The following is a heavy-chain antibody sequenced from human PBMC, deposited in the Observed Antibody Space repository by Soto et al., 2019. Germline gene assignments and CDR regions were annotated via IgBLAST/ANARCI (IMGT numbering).Heavy chain of an antibody. CDR3: ARDYYKYYDSSGYYRSPDY. CDR1: GFTFSNNA. Sequence: VGSLRLSCAASGFTFSNNAIHWVRQAPGKGLEWVALISYDGSDKDYADSVKGRFTISRDNSRNTLFLQMNSLRAEDTAVYYCARDYYKYYDSSGYYRSPDYWGQGTLVTVSS. V-gene: IGHV3-30-3*01. J-gene: IGHJ4*02. D-gene: IGHD3-22*01. CDR2: ISYDGSDK.